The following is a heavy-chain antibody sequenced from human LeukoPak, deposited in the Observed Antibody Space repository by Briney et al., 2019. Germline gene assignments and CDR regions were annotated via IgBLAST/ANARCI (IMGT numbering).Heavy chain of an antibody. CDR3: TTGDVLIKYHIDV. D-gene: IGHD3-10*01. J-gene: IGHJ6*03. CDR1: GLTFNYAW. CDR2: IKSKTDGGTT. Sequence: GGSLRLSCAASGLTFNYAWMSWVRQAPGKGLEWVGRIKSKTDGGTTDYAAPVKGRFTISRDDSKNTLYLQMNSLKTEDTAVYYCTTGDVLIKYHIDVWGKGTTVTVSS. V-gene: IGHV3-15*01.